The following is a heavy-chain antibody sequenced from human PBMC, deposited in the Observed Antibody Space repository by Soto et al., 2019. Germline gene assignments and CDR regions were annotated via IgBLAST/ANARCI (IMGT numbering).Heavy chain of an antibody. CDR2: LYNAGST. J-gene: IGHJ6*02. D-gene: IGHD2-21*02. Sequence: SETLSLTCTVSGGSISSYYWSWIRQPPGKGLEWIGYLYNAGSTIYNPSLKSRVTISVDMSQNQFSLNLNYVTAADTAVYYCARDLWGYCGTDCYPLDVWGQGTTVTAP. CDR1: GGSISSYY. CDR3: ARDLWGYCGTDCYPLDV. V-gene: IGHV4-59*01.